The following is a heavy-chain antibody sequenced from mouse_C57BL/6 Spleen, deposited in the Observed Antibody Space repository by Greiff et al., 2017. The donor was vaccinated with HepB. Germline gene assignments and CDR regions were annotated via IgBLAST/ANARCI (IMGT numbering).Heavy chain of an antibody. Sequence: VQLQQSGAELVRPGTSVKVSCKASGYAFTNYLIEWVKQRPGQGLEWIGVINPGSGGTNYNEKFKGKATLTADKSSSTAYMQLSSLTSEDSAVYFCAREEYSNPYAMDYWGQGTSVTVSS. CDR1: GYAFTNYL. J-gene: IGHJ4*01. CDR2: INPGSGGT. D-gene: IGHD2-5*01. CDR3: AREEYSNPYAMDY. V-gene: IGHV1-54*01.